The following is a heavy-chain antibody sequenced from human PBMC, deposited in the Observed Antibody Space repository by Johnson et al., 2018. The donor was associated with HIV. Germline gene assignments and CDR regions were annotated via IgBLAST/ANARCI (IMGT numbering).Heavy chain of an antibody. CDR1: GFTFSSYA. CDR2: ISYDGSNK. CDR3: ARPQGTGDAFDI. V-gene: IGHV3-30*04. Sequence: QMQLVESGGGVVQPGRSLRLSCAASGFTFSSYAMHWVRQAPGKGLERVAVISYDGSNKYYADSVKGRFTISRDNSKNTLDLQMNSLRAEDTAVYYCARPQGTGDAFDIWGQGTMVTVSS. J-gene: IGHJ3*02. D-gene: IGHD1-1*01.